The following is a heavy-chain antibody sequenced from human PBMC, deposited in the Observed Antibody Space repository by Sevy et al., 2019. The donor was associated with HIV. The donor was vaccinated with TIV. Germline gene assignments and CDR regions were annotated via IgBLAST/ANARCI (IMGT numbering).Heavy chain of an antibody. CDR3: ATHAGIAAAGRVFDY. Sequence: GGSLRLSCVASGFTFSDHYMEWVRQAPGKGLEWVGRTRNKADVYTTEYATFVKGRFTISRDDSKNTLYVQMNSLKTEDTAVYYCATHAGIAAAGRVFDYWGQGTLVTVSS. V-gene: IGHV3-72*01. CDR2: TRNKADVYTT. CDR1: GFTFSDHY. D-gene: IGHD6-13*01. J-gene: IGHJ4*02.